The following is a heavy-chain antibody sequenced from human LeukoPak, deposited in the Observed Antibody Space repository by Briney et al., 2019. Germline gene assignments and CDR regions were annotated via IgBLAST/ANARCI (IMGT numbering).Heavy chain of an antibody. J-gene: IGHJ4*02. CDR2: MNPVSGNT. V-gene: IGHV1-8*01. CDR1: GYTFTSYD. Sequence: ASVKVYCKAFGYTFTSYDLEWVRQAAGQGLEWMGWMNPVSGNTGYAQKFQGRISMTRDASISTAYMELDSLRPDDTAVYYCARGRALPTATVAEWGQGTLVTVSS. CDR3: ARGRALPTATVAE. D-gene: IGHD2-2*01.